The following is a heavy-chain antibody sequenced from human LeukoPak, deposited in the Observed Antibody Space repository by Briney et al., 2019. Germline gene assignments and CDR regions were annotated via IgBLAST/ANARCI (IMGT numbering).Heavy chain of an antibody. D-gene: IGHD3-3*01. CDR1: GFTFSNFW. Sequence: GGSLRPSCAASGFTFSNFWMSWVRQAPGKGLEWVANIKQDGSEEYYVDSVKGRFTISRDNAKNSLYLQMNSLRAEDTAVYYCARGRSLDYWGQGTLVTVSS. CDR3: ARGRSLDY. V-gene: IGHV3-7*01. J-gene: IGHJ4*02. CDR2: IKQDGSEE.